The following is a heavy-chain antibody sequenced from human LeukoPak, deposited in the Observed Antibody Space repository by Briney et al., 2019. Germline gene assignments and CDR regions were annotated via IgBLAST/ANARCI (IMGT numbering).Heavy chain of an antibody. V-gene: IGHV4-4*07. CDR2: IYTSGST. J-gene: IGHJ1*01. CDR3: ARDQGPYGSGSYYLTRGGYFQH. CDR1: GGSISSYY. Sequence: SETLSLTCTVSGGSISSYYWSWIRQPAGKGLEWIGRIYTSGSTNYNPSLKSRVTMSVDTPKNQFSLKLSSVTAADTAVYYCARDQGPYGSGSYYLTRGGYFQHWGQGTLVTVSS. D-gene: IGHD3-10*01.